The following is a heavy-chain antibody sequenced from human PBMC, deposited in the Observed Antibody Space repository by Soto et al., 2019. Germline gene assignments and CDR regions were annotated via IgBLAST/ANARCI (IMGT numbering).Heavy chain of an antibody. Sequence: GGSLRLSCAASGFTFDSPYSHGMSWVLQSPGKGPEWVSTISGSGGSTYYADSVKGRFTISRDNSKNTLYLQMNSLRAEDTAVYYCAKDSLYSSGWPYYFDYWGQGTLVTVSS. CDR3: AKDSLYSSGWPYYFDY. V-gene: IGHV3-23*01. D-gene: IGHD6-19*01. CDR1: GFTFDSPYSHG. J-gene: IGHJ4*02. CDR2: ISGSGGST.